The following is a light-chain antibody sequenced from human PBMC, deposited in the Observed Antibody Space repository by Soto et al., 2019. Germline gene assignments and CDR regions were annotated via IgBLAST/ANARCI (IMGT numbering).Light chain of an antibody. Sequence: QTVVTQPPSVSGAPGQSVTISCTGTSSNIGADYYVHWYQQLPGTAPKLLIYGNSNRPSGIPDRFSGSKSGTSASLAITGLQPEDEADYYCQSYDSSLSVVFGGGTKVTVL. V-gene: IGLV1-40*01. J-gene: IGLJ2*01. CDR1: SSNIGADYY. CDR3: QSYDSSLSVV. CDR2: GNS.